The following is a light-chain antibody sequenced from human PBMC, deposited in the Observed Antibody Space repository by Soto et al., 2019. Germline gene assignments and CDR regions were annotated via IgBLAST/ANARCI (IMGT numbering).Light chain of an antibody. J-gene: IGKJ1*01. V-gene: IGKV3-15*01. CDR1: QSVSSN. CDR2: GAS. Sequence: EIVTTQSPATLSVSPGERATLSCGASQSVSSNLAWYQQKPGQAPRLLIYGASTRATGIPARFSGSGSGTEFTLTISSLQSEDFAAYYCLQYNYFWTFGQGTKVEIK. CDR3: LQYNYFWT.